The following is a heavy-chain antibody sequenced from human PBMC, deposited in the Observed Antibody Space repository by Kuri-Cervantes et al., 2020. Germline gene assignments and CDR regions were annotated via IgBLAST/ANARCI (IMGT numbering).Heavy chain of an antibody. CDR3: ARDSRPRKRYYYDSSGPDY. CDR2: ISAYNGDT. D-gene: IGHD3-22*01. Sequence: ASVKVSCKASGGTFSSYAISWVRQAPGQGLEWMGWISAYNGDTNYAQKLQGRVTMTTDTSTSTAYMELRSLRSDDTAVYYCARDSRPRKRYYYDSSGPDYWGQGTLVTVSS. CDR1: GGTFSSYA. V-gene: IGHV1-18*01. J-gene: IGHJ4*02.